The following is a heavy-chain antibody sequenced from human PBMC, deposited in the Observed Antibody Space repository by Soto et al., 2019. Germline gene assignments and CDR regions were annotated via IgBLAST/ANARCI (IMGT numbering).Heavy chain of an antibody. CDR1: GGSISGYY. CDR3: ASAPIKLLLMRAFDI. Sequence: QVQLQESGPGLVKPSETLSLTCTVSGGSISGYYWSWIRQPPGKGLEWIGYIYYSGSTNYNPSLKSRVTISADTSKNHFALKPGSVTTADTAVYDCASAPIKLLLMRAFDIWGQGTMVTVSS. CDR2: IYYSGST. D-gene: IGHD2-15*01. J-gene: IGHJ3*02. V-gene: IGHV4-59*01.